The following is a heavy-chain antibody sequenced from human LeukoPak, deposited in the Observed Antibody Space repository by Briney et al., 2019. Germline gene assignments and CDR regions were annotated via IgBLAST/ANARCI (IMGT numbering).Heavy chain of an antibody. CDR1: GGSISSYY. Sequence: SETLSLTCTVSGGSISSYYWSWIRQPAGKGLEWIGRIYTSGSTNYNPSLKSRVTMSVDTSKNQLSLKLSSVTAADTAVYYCARGGDTCSGGSCYDYWGQGTLVTVSS. J-gene: IGHJ4*02. CDR3: ARGGDTCSGGSCYDY. V-gene: IGHV4-4*07. CDR2: IYTSGST. D-gene: IGHD2-15*01.